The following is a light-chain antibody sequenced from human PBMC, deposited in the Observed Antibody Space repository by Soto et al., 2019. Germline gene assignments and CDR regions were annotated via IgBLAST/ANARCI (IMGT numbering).Light chain of an antibody. CDR1: SSDVGGYNY. CDR2: DVS. V-gene: IGLV2-14*01. CDR3: SYYTSSSTSVV. Sequence: QSVLTQPASVSGSPGQSITISCTGTSSDVGGYNYVSWYQQHPGKAPKLMIYDVSNRPSGVSNRFSGSKSGNTASLTISGLQAEDEADYYCSYYTSSSTSVVFGGGTKLTVL. J-gene: IGLJ2*01.